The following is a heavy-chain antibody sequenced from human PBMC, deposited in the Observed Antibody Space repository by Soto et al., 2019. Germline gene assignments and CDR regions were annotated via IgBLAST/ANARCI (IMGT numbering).Heavy chain of an antibody. Sequence: SETLSLTCTGSGGSISSYYWSWIRQPPGEGLEWIGYIYYSGSTNYNPSLKSRATISVDTSKNQFSLKLSSVTAADTAVYYCARARGIAAAGSYYYYGMDVWGQGTTVTVSS. CDR2: IYYSGST. CDR1: GGSISSYY. CDR3: ARARGIAAAGSYYYYGMDV. J-gene: IGHJ6*02. D-gene: IGHD6-13*01. V-gene: IGHV4-59*01.